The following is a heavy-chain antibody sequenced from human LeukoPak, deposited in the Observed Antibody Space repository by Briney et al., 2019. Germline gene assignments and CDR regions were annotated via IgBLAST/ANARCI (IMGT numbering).Heavy chain of an antibody. J-gene: IGHJ5*02. D-gene: IGHD3-22*01. Sequence: PSETLSLTCTVSGDSFCGYYWTWIRQPPGKGLEWIGYIHTSGGTNYNPSLKSRVTMSVDTSKNQFSLKLTSVTAADTAVYYCARPYYYDSRIDPWGQGILVTVSS. V-gene: IGHV4-4*09. CDR3: ARPYYYDSRIDP. CDR2: IHTSGGT. CDR1: GDSFCGYY.